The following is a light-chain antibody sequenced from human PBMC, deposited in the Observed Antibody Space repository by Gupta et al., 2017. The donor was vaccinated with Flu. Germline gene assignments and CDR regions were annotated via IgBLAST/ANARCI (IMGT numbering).Light chain of an antibody. CDR2: GNS. J-gene: IGLJ1*01. V-gene: IGLV1-40*01. CDR3: QSSDIGMSGPEL. CDR1: SSDIGAGHA. Sequence: QSVLTQPPSVSGAPCQRVIISCTGSSSDIGAGHAVHWYQQLPGQDPQLLINGNSNRPSAAPDRFSVEKCGASASLATIGLQAEDEADYYCQSSDIGMSGPELVGTGTKVTVL.